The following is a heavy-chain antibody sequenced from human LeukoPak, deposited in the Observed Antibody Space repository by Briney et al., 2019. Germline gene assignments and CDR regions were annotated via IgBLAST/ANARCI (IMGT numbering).Heavy chain of an antibody. Sequence: GRSLRLSCAASGFTFDDYAMHWVRQAPGKGLEWVSGISWNSGSIGYADSVKGRFTISRDNAKNSLYLQMNSLRAEDTAVYYCARYCSSTSCYNDYWGQGTLVTVSS. CDR3: ARYCSSTSCYNDY. J-gene: IGHJ4*02. V-gene: IGHV3-9*01. D-gene: IGHD2-2*01. CDR1: GFTFDDYA. CDR2: ISWNSGSI.